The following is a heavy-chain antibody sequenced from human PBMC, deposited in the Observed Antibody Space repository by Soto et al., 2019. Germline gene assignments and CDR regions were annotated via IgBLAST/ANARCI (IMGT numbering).Heavy chain of an antibody. CDR1: GGSINNYY. V-gene: IGHV4-59*08. CDR3: AVQQWLARFGY. CDR2: SFYRGST. J-gene: IGHJ4*02. Sequence: SETLSLTCTVSGGSINNYYWNWIRQPPGRGLEWIGYSFYRGSTNYNPSLKSRVTISVDPSKNQFSLKLSSVTAADTAVYYCAVQQWLARFGYWGQGTLVTVSS. D-gene: IGHD6-19*01.